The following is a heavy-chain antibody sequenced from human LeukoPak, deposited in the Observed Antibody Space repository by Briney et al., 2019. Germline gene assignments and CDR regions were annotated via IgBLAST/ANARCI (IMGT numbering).Heavy chain of an antibody. D-gene: IGHD3-22*01. Sequence: SETLSLTCAVYGGSFSGYYWSWIRQPPGKGLEWIGEINHSGSTNYNPSLKSRVAISVDTSKNQFSLKLSSVTAADTAVYYCARGPPTYYYDSSGYYCVDYWGQGTLVTVSS. CDR3: ARGPPTYYYDSSGYYCVDY. V-gene: IGHV4-34*01. J-gene: IGHJ4*02. CDR2: INHSGST. CDR1: GGSFSGYY.